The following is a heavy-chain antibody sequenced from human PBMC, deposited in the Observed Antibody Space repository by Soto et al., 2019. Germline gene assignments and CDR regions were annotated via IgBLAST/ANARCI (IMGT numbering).Heavy chain of an antibody. CDR2: IIPIYGTT. CDR3: ARDGMGTIVGGMDV. V-gene: IGHV1-69*01. Sequence: QVQLVQSGAEVKNHGSSVKVSCKTSGGTFSNDAISWVRQAPGQGLEWMGGIIPIYGTTHYAQKRQDRLKLTADESTGTAYMELSSLRSDDTGVYYCARDGMGTIVGGMDVCGQGTTVTVSS. CDR1: GGTFSNDA. J-gene: IGHJ6*02. D-gene: IGHD7-27*01.